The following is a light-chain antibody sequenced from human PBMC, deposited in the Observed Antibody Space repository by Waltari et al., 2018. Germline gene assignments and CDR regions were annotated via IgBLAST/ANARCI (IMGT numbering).Light chain of an antibody. CDR3: QQYNYYPWT. Sequence: DIQMTQFPSTLSASIGDRVTITCRASQSVNTWLAWYQQKPGKAPNLLIYKASNLESGVTSRFSGSGSGTEFTLTINSLQPDDFATYYCQQYNYYPWTFGRGTKVDIK. V-gene: IGKV1-5*03. J-gene: IGKJ3*01. CDR2: KAS. CDR1: QSVNTW.